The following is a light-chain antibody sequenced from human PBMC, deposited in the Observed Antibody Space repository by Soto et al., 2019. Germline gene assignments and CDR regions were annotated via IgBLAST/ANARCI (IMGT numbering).Light chain of an antibody. Sequence: DIQMTQSPSTLSAFVGDRVTITCRASQSISNLLAWYQHKPDKVPKLLIYDASTLEPGVPSRFSGSGSGTEFTLTISSLQPDDFATYYCQQYSNYFPWTFGHGTKVEVK. V-gene: IGKV1-5*01. CDR1: QSISNL. J-gene: IGKJ1*01. CDR3: QQYSNYFPWT. CDR2: DAS.